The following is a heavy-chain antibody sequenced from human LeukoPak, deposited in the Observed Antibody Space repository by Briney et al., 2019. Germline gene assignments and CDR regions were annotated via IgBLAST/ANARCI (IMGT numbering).Heavy chain of an antibody. D-gene: IGHD3-3*01. CDR1: GYTFTGYY. Sequence: ASVKVSCKASGYTFTGYYMHWVRQAPGQGLEWMGWINPNSGGTNYAQKFQGRVTMTRDTSISTAYMELSRLRSDDTAVYYCASVRTYYDFWSGYQVFDYWGQGTLVTVSS. J-gene: IGHJ4*02. CDR3: ASVRTYYDFWSGYQVFDY. CDR2: INPNSGGT. V-gene: IGHV1-2*02.